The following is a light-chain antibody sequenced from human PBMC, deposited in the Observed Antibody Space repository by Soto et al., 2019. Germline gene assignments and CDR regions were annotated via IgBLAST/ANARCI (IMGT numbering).Light chain of an antibody. CDR1: QSINNW. Sequence: DIQMTQSPSTLSASVGDRVTITCRASQSINNWLAWDQQKPGKAPKVLIYTASTLQSGVPSRFSGSGSGTEFTLTISSLQPDDFATYYCQQDKTYWTFGQGTKVEIK. CDR3: QQDKTYWT. J-gene: IGKJ1*01. CDR2: TAS. V-gene: IGKV1-5*03.